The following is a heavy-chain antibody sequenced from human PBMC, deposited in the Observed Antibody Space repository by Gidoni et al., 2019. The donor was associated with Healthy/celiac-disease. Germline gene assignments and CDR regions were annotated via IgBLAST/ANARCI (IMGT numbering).Heavy chain of an antibody. V-gene: IGHV4-61*02. D-gene: IGHD3-22*01. J-gene: IGHJ3*02. Sequence: QVQLQESGPGLVKPSQTLSLTCTVSGGSIRSGSYYWSWIRPPAGKGLEWIGRIYTSGSTNYNPSLKSRVTISVDTSKNQFSLKLSSVTAADTAVYYCARDTSAGYYDSSGYYYEFRDAFDIWGQGTMVTVSS. CDR2: IYTSGST. CDR3: ARDTSAGYYDSSGYYYEFRDAFDI. CDR1: GGSIRSGSYY.